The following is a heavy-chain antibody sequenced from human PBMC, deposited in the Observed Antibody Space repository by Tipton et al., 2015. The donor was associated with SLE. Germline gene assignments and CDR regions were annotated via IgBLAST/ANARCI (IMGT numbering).Heavy chain of an antibody. J-gene: IGHJ3*02. CDR3: ATFSTSWYSHSFDI. CDR2: ISTSTGNT. Sequence: QSGPEVKKAGASVKVSCKASGYAFINYAISWVRQAPGQGLEWMGGISTSTGNTDYAQKFQGRVTMTSDTSTSTAYVELRSLRSDDTAVYYCATFSTSWYSHSFDIWGQGTMVTVSS. CDR1: GYAFINYA. D-gene: IGHD6-13*01. V-gene: IGHV1-18*01.